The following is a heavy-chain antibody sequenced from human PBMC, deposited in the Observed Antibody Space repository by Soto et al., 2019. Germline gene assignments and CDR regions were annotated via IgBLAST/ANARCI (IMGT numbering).Heavy chain of an antibody. CDR3: ARAMDLVATIGGLSFDY. J-gene: IGHJ4*02. CDR2: INPNSGGT. D-gene: IGHD5-12*01. CDR1: GYTFTDYY. Sequence: QVQLVQSGAEVKKPGASVKVSCKASGYTFTDYYLHWVRQAPGQGLEWMGWINPNSGGTNYAQKFQGWVTMTRDTSINTAYMELSRLTSDDTAVYYCARAMDLVATIGGLSFDYWGQGTPVTVSS. V-gene: IGHV1-2*04.